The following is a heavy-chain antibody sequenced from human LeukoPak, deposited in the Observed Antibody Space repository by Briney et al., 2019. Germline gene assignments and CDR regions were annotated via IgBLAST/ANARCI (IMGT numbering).Heavy chain of an antibody. CDR2: IYYGGST. CDR1: GGSISTYY. D-gene: IGHD5-18*01. Sequence: KASESLSLTCTVSGGSISTYYWSWIRQPPGKGLEWMGYIYYGGSTNYNRSLKSRVTTSLDTSNNHFSQRLTSGTAADTAVYYCAGEADTNFFVYWGRGTRVTVSS. J-gene: IGHJ4*02. V-gene: IGHV4-59*12. CDR3: AGEADTNFFVY.